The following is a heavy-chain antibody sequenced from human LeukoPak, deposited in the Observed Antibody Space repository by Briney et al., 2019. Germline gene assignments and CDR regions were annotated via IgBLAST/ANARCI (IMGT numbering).Heavy chain of an antibody. Sequence: SVKVSCKASGGTFSSYAISWVRQAPGQGLEWMGGIIPIFGTANYAQKFQGRVTITTDESTSTAYMELSSLRSEDTAVYYCATGAPYRYCSSTSCYSWFDPWGREPWSPSPQ. CDR3: ATGAPYRYCSSTSCYSWFDP. CDR1: GGTFSSYA. CDR2: IIPIFGTA. J-gene: IGHJ5*02. D-gene: IGHD2-2*02. V-gene: IGHV1-69*05.